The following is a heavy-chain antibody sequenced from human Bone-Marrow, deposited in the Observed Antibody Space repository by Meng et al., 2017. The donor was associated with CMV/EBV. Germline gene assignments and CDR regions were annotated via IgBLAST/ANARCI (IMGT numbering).Heavy chain of an antibody. V-gene: IGHV3-48*03. D-gene: IGHD2-2*01. CDR2: ISSSGSTI. J-gene: IGHJ6*02. CDR3: AGGIYCSSTSCYPYYYGMDV. CDR1: GFTFSSYE. Sequence: GESLKISCAASGFTFSSYEMNWVRQAPGKGLEWVSYISSSGSTIYYADSVKGRFTISRDNAKNSLYLQMNSLRAEDTAVYYCAGGIYCSSTSCYPYYYGMDVWGQGTTVTVSS.